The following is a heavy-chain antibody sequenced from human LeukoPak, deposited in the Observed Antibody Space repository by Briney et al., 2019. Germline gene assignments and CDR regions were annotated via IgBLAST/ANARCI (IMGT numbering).Heavy chain of an antibody. CDR2: VYYSGST. Sequence: SETLSLTCTVSGGSVSSGSYFWSWIRQPPGKGLEWIGYVYYSGSTYYSPSLKSRVTISLDTSKNQFSLNLSSVTAADTAVYYCARRPFDAFDIWGQGTVVTVSS. CDR1: GGSVSSGSYF. J-gene: IGHJ3*02. V-gene: IGHV4-61*01. CDR3: ARRPFDAFDI.